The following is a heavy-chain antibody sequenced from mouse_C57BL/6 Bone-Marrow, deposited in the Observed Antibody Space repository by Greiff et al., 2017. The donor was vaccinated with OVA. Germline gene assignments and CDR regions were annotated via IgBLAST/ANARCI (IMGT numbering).Heavy chain of an antibody. D-gene: IGHD1-2*01. CDR2: IYPRSGNT. CDR1: GYTFTSYG. V-gene: IGHV1-81*01. CDR3: ARRLTTAAY. Sequence: QVQLQQSGAELARPGASVKLSCKASGYTFTSYGISWVKQRTGQGLEWIGEIYPRSGNTYYNEKFKGKATLTADKSSSTAYMELRSLTSEDSAVYFCARRLTTAAYWGQGTLVTVSA. J-gene: IGHJ3*01.